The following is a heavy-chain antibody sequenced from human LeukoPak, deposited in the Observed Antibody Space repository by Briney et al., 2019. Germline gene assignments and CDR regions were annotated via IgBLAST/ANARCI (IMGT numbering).Heavy chain of an antibody. CDR1: GGSISSSSYY. CDR3: ARGNRIQLWSWRFDY. V-gene: IGHV4-39*07. D-gene: IGHD5-18*01. Sequence: SETLSLTCTVSGGSISSSSYYWGWIRQPPGKGLEWIGSIYYSGSTNYNPSLKSRVTISVDTSKNQFSLKLSSVTAADTAVYYCARGNRIQLWSWRFDYWGQGTLVTVSS. J-gene: IGHJ4*02. CDR2: IYYSGST.